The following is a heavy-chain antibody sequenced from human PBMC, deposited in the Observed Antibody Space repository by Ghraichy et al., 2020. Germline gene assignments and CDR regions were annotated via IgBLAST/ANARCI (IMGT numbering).Heavy chain of an antibody. CDR3: ASFSVVSSSDV. V-gene: IGHV3-53*01. Sequence: GGSLRLSCAASGFTVSSNYMSWVRQAPGKGLEWVSVIYSGGSTYYADSVKGRFTISRDNSKNTLYLQMNSLRAEDTAVYYCASFSVVSSSDVWGQGTTVTVSS. CDR1: GFTVSSNY. CDR2: IYSGGST. J-gene: IGHJ6*02. D-gene: IGHD6-6*01.